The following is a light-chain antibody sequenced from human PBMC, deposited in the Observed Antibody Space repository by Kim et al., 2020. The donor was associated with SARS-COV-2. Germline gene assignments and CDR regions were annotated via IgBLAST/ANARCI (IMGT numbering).Light chain of an antibody. J-gene: IGLJ2*01. CDR1: SSDVGGYNY. CDR2: DVS. CDR3: SSYTSSSTLV. Sequence: GHSITIACTATSSDVGGYNYVSWYQQNPGKAPELMIYDVSNRPSGVSNRFSGSKSGNTASLTISGLQAEDEADYYCSSYTSSSTLVFGGGTQLTVL. V-gene: IGLV2-14*03.